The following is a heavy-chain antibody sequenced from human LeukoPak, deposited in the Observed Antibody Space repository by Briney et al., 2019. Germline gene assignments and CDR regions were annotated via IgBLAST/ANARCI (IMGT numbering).Heavy chain of an antibody. D-gene: IGHD5-18*01. V-gene: IGHV3-21*01. CDR3: AHSSGYAYGLDY. CDR1: GFTFSSYS. Sequence: GGSLRLSCAASGFTFSSYSMNWVRQAPGKGLEWVSSISPSSSYIYYADSLRGRFTISRDNAKDSLYLQMNSLRAEDTATYYCAHSSGYAYGLDYWGQGALVTVSS. J-gene: IGHJ4*02. CDR2: ISPSSSYI.